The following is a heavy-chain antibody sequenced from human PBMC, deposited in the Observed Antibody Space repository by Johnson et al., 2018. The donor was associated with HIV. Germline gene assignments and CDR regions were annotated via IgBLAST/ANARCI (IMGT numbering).Heavy chain of an antibody. CDR1: GFTFDDYG. D-gene: IGHD3-22*01. J-gene: IGHJ3*02. V-gene: IGHV3-23*04. Sequence: VQLVESGGGVVRPGGSLRLSCAASGFTFDDYGMSWVRQAPGKGLEWVSGISGSGGSTYYADSVKGRFTISRDNSKNTLYLQMNSLRAEDTAVYYCAKSKNMIVDEADAFDIWGQGTMVTVSS. CDR3: AKSKNMIVDEADAFDI. CDR2: ISGSGGST.